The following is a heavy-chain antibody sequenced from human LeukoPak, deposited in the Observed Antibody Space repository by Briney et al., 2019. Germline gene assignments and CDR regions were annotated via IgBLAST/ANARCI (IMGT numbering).Heavy chain of an antibody. J-gene: IGHJ4*02. CDR2: IYYSGST. CDR3: ARRLVVTAVFDY. D-gene: IGHD2-21*02. Sequence: SETLSLTCAVSDDSIRSSAYYWGWIRQPPGKGLEWIGSIYYSGSTYYNPSLKSRVTISVDTSKNQFSLKLSSVTAADTAVYYCARRLVVTAVFDYWGQGTLVTVSS. V-gene: IGHV4-39*01. CDR1: DDSIRSSAYY.